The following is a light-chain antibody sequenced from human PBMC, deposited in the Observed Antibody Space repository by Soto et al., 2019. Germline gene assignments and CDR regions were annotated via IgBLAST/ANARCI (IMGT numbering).Light chain of an antibody. Sequence: DIQVTQSPSSVSASVVDRFTITCLASQDIAGYLAWYQHKPGRTPELLIHGASRLQSGVPARFSGSGSGTDFTLSINSLQPEDFATYYCQQAYSFPITFGQGTRLENK. V-gene: IGKV1D-12*01. CDR1: QDIAGY. CDR2: GAS. CDR3: QQAYSFPIT. J-gene: IGKJ5*01.